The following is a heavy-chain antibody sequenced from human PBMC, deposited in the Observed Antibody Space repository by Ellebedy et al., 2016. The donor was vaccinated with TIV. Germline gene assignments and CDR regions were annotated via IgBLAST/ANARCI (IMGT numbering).Heavy chain of an antibody. CDR3: ARQAVEDEEVTPESYYYGSGSYFSKYYYYYYMDV. CDR2: IYYSGST. Sequence: MPSETLSLTCTVSGGSISSYYWSWIRQPPGKGLEWIGYIYYSGSTNYNPSLKSRVTISVDTSKNQFSLKLSSVTAADTAVYYCARQAVEDEEVTPESYYYGSGSYFSKYYYYYYMDVWGKGTTVTVSS. D-gene: IGHD3-10*01. J-gene: IGHJ6*03. V-gene: IGHV4-59*08. CDR1: GGSISSYY.